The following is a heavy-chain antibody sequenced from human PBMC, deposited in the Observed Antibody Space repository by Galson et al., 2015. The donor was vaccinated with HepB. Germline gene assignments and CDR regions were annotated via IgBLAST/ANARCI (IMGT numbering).Heavy chain of an antibody. D-gene: IGHD2-15*01. CDR3: AKGGYCSGGSCYSEIDY. Sequence: SLRLSCAASGFTFDDYAMHWVRQAPGKGLEWVSVINWDGGSTYYADSVKGRFTISRDNNKNSLYLQMNSLRAEDTAIYYCAKGGYCSGGSCYSEIDYWGQGTLVTVSS. V-gene: IGHV3-43D*03. CDR1: GFTFDDYA. CDR2: INWDGGST. J-gene: IGHJ4*02.